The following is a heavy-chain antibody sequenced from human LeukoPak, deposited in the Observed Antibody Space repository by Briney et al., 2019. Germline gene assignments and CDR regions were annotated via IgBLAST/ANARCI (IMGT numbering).Heavy chain of an antibody. CDR3: ARNWEL. Sequence: ASVKVSCKVSGDIFSTYYIQWVRQAPGEGLEWVGWINTNIGGTNSAPKFQGRVSLTTDTSINTAYLELTRLTSDDTAIYYCARNWELWGKGTLVTVSS. V-gene: IGHV1-2*02. D-gene: IGHD1-26*01. J-gene: IGHJ4*02. CDR2: INTNIGGT. CDR1: GDIFSTYY.